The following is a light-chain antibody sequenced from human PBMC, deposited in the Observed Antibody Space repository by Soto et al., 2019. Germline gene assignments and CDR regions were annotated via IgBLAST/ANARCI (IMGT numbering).Light chain of an antibody. CDR1: QSVSSSY. Sequence: EIVLTQSPGTLSLSPGERATLSCRASQSVSSSYLAWYQRKPGQAPRLLIYGASSRAPGIPDRFSGSGSGTDFTLTICRLEPEDLSVYYCHQYGSSWTVGQGTKVEIK. CDR2: GAS. J-gene: IGKJ1*01. V-gene: IGKV3-20*01. CDR3: HQYGSSWT.